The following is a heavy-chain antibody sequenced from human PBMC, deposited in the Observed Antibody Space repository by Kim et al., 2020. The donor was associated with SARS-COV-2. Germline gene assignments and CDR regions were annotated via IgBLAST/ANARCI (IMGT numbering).Heavy chain of an antibody. CDR2: VYDSGNT. CDR1: GGSISSSSYY. CDR3: ARKYGDYIFDD. V-gene: IGHV4-39*01. D-gene: IGHD4-4*01. Sequence: SETLSLTCTVSGGSISSSSYYWGWIRQPPGKGLEWIGSVYDSGNTYYNPSLKGRVTISVDTSKNQFTLKLSSVTAADTAVYYCARKYGDYIFDDWAQGTLDTVS. J-gene: IGHJ4*02.